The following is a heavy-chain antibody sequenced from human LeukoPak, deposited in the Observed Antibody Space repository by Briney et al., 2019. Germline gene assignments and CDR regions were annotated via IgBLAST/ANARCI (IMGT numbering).Heavy chain of an antibody. CDR3: ASLMMVLEMATAMEAFDI. D-gene: IGHD5-24*01. Sequence: SVKVSCKASGGTFSSYAISWVRQAPGQGLEWMGRIIPIFGTANYAQKFQGRVTITTDDSTSTAYMELSSLRSEDTAVYYCASLMMVLEMATAMEAFDIRGKGTMVTVSS. CDR1: GGTFSSYA. J-gene: IGHJ3*02. CDR2: IIPIFGTA. V-gene: IGHV1-69*05.